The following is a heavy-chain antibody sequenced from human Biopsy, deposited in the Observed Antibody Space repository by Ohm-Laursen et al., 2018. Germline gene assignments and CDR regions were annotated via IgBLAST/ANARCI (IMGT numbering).Heavy chain of an antibody. CDR3: ARATNSTGWPYYYFYGMGV. D-gene: IGHD2/OR15-2a*01. V-gene: IGHV4-59*01. CDR2: IYYSGST. Sequence: SETLSLTWAVSGYSIKSGYYWGWIRQPPGKGLEWIGYIYYSGSTNYNPSLKSRVTISVDTSKNQFSLRLNSVTAADTAVYYCARATNSTGWPYYYFYGMGVWGQGTTVTVSS. J-gene: IGHJ6*02. CDR1: GYSIKSGYY.